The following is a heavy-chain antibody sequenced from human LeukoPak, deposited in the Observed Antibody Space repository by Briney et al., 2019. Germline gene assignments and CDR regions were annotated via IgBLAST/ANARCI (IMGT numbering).Heavy chain of an antibody. D-gene: IGHD3-10*01. CDR1: GFTFSSYA. Sequence: GGSLRLSCAASGFTFSSYAMHWVRQAPGKGLEYVSAISSNGGSTYYANSVKGRFTISRDNSKNTLYLQMGSLRSDDTAIYYCARDSPDGSGTYYNDSPDYWGQGTLVTVSS. CDR3: ARDSPDGSGTYYNDSPDY. J-gene: IGHJ4*02. CDR2: ISSNGGST. V-gene: IGHV3-64*01.